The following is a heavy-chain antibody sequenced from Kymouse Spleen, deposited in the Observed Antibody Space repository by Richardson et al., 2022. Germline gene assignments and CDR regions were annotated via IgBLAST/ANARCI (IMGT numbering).Heavy chain of an antibody. J-gene: IGHJ6*02. D-gene: IGHD2-2*02. V-gene: IGHV3-11*01. Sequence: QVQLVESGGGLVKPGGSLRLSCAASGFTFSDYYMSWIRQAPGKGLEWVSYISSSGSTIYYADSVKGRFTISRDNAKNSLYLQMNSLRAEDTAVYYCAVYCSSTSCYDYGMDVWGQGTTVTVSS. CDR3: AVYCSSTSCYDYGMDV. CDR2: ISSSGSTI. CDR1: GFTFSDYY.